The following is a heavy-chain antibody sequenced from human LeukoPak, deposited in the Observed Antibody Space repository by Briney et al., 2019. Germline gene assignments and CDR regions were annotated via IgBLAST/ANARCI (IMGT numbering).Heavy chain of an antibody. CDR3: ERSCGYSYGYDY. D-gene: IGHD5-18*01. Sequence: ASVKVSCKASGYTFTSYAMQLVRQAPGQRLEWMGWINAGNGNTKYSQKFQGRVSITRSTAESTAYLELSRLSSEDTAVYYCERSCGYSYGYDYWGQGTLVTVSS. CDR2: INAGNGNT. V-gene: IGHV1-3*01. J-gene: IGHJ4*02. CDR1: GYTFTSYA.